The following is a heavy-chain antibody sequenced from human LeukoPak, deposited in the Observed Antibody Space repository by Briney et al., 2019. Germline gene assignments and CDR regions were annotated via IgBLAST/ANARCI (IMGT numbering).Heavy chain of an antibody. Sequence: GESLKISCKGSGYSFTSYWIGWVRQMPGKGLEWMGIIYPGDSDTRYSSSFQGQVTISADKSISTAYLQWSSLKASDTAMYYCARLDDSSGYYSYFDYWGQGTLVTVSS. CDR3: ARLDDSSGYYSYFDY. J-gene: IGHJ4*02. CDR1: GYSFTSYW. D-gene: IGHD3-22*01. CDR2: IYPGDSDT. V-gene: IGHV5-51*01.